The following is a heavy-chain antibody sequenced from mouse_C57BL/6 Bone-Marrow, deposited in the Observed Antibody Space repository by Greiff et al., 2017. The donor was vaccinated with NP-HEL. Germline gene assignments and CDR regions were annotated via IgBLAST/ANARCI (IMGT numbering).Heavy chain of an antibody. Sequence: QVQLQQSGPGLVQPSQSLSITCTVSGFSLTSYGVHWVRQSPGKGLEWLGVIWRGGSTDYNAAFMSRLSITKDNSKSQLFFKMNSLQSDDTAIDYCAKPHYYAMDYWGQGTSVTVSS. CDR3: AKPHYYAMDY. CDR2: IWRGGST. CDR1: GFSLTSYG. V-gene: IGHV2-5*01. J-gene: IGHJ4*01.